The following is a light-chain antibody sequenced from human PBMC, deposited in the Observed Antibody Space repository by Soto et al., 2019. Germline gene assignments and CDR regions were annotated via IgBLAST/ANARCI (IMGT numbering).Light chain of an antibody. CDR1: QSFSSSY. CDR2: DAS. Sequence: EIVLTQSPGTLSLSPGERATLSCRASQSFSSSYLAWYQQKPGQAPRLLIYDASSRATGIPDRFSGSGSGTDFTLTISRLEPEDFAVYYCQQYGSLPITFGQGTRLDIK. CDR3: QQYGSLPIT. J-gene: IGKJ5*01. V-gene: IGKV3-20*01.